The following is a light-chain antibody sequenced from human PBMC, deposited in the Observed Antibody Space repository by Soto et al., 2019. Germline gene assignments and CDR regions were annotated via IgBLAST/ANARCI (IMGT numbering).Light chain of an antibody. V-gene: IGKV1D-12*01. J-gene: IGKJ5*01. CDR3: QQAHSFPPT. Sequence: DIQMIQSPSSVSASVGDTVTFTCRASQGIAGWLAWYQQTPGKAPKLLVFAASRLRSGVPSRFSGSGSGTDFTLTISSLQPEDSATYFCQQAHSFPPTFGQGTRLNVK. CDR1: QGIAGW. CDR2: AAS.